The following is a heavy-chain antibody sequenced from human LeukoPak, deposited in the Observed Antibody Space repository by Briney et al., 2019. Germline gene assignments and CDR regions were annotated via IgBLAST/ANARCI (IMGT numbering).Heavy chain of an antibody. CDR1: GFTVSSNY. Sequence: PGGSLRLSCAASGFTVSSNYMSWIRQAPGKGLEWVSYISSSGSTVYYADSVKGRFTISRDNAKNSLYLQMNSLRAEDTAVYYCARIGYCSGGSCYAFDYWGQGTLVTVSS. J-gene: IGHJ4*02. CDR3: ARIGYCSGGSCYAFDY. V-gene: IGHV3-11*04. D-gene: IGHD2-15*01. CDR2: ISSSGSTV.